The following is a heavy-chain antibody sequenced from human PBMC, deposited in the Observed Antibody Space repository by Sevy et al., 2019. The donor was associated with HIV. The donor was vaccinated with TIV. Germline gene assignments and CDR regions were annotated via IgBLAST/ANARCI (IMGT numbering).Heavy chain of an antibody. Sequence: GGSLRLSCVASEFVFSSHAVSWVSQAPGKGLEWVSAISGDGENTHYADSVRGRFTISRDNFKNTLYLQMNSLRAEDTALYYCARDGRGISAFDIWGPGTMVTVSS. CDR3: ARDGRGISAFDI. D-gene: IGHD3-3*02. CDR2: ISGDGENT. J-gene: IGHJ3*02. V-gene: IGHV3-23*01. CDR1: EFVFSSHA.